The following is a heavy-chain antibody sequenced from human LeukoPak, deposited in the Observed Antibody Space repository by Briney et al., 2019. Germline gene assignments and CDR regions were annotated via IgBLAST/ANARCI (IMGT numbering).Heavy chain of an antibody. CDR3: ARGAKPGVWYGIDV. J-gene: IGHJ6*02. D-gene: IGHD2-21*01. V-gene: IGHV3-33*01. CDR1: GFTFSSYG. CDR2: IWYDGSNK. Sequence: GGSLRLSCAASGFTFSSYGMHWVRQAPGKGLEWVAVIWYDGSNKYYADSVKGRFTISRDNSKNTLYLQMNSLRAEDTAVYYCARGAKPGVWYGIDVWGQGTTVTVSS.